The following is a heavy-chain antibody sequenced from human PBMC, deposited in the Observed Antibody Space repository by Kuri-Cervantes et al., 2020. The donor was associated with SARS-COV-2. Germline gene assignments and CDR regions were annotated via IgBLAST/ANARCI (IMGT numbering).Heavy chain of an antibody. D-gene: IGHD3-22*01. CDR2: IYSGGST. CDR3: WGYPGGFTSGFDY. Sequence: GESLKISCAASGFTVSSNYMSWVRQAPGKGLEWVSAIYSGGSTYYADSVKGRFTISRDNAKKSLFLQMDSLRDEDTAVYYSWGYPGGFTSGFDYWGQGTPVTVSS. CDR1: GFTVSSNY. J-gene: IGHJ5*01. V-gene: IGHV3-53*01.